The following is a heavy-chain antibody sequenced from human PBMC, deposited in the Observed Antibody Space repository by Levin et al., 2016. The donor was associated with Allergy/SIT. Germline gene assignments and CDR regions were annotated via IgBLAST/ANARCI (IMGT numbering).Heavy chain of an antibody. J-gene: IGHJ4*02. CDR2: IYHSGST. V-gene: IGHV4-30-2*01. CDR1: GGSISSGGYS. D-gene: IGHD5-12*01. CDR3: ARVVLIVATGLYYFDY. Sequence: SETLSLTCAVSGGSISSGGYSWTWIRQPPGKGLEWIGYIYHSGSTYYNPSLNGRVSISVDTSKNQFSLELNSVTAADTAVYYCARVVLIVATGLYYFDYWGQGTLVTVSS.